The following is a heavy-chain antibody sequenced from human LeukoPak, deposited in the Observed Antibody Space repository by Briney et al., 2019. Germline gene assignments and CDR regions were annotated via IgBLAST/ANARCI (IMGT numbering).Heavy chain of an antibody. D-gene: IGHD6-13*01. CDR1: GSSISSYY. Sequence: SETLSLTCNVSGSSISSYYWSWIRQPPGEGLEWIGYFYHSGGTTYNPSPKSRATISIDTSKNEISLKLRSVTAADTAVYYCARGASSSWYSLWKFWGQGTLVTVSS. CDR2: FYHSGGT. V-gene: IGHV4-59*01. J-gene: IGHJ4*02. CDR3: ARGASSSWYSLWKF.